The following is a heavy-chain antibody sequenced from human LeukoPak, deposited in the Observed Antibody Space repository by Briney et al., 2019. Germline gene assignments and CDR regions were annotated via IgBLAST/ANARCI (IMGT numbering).Heavy chain of an antibody. CDR1: GGSFSGYY. Sequence: SETLSLTCAVYGGSFSGYYWSWARQPPGKGLEWIGEINHSGSTNYNPSPKSRVTISVDTSKNQFPLKLSSVTAADTAVYYCARGPKYSSSWYQPTADYYYGMEVSGQGTTVTVSS. V-gene: IGHV4-34*01. D-gene: IGHD6-13*01. CDR3: ARGPKYSSSWYQPTADYYYGMEV. J-gene: IGHJ6*02. CDR2: INHSGST.